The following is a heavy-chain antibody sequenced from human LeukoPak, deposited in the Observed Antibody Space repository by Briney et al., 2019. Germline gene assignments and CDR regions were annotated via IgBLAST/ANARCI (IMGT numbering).Heavy chain of an antibody. D-gene: IGHD3-10*01. Sequence: PGGSLRLSCAASGSSFSIYYMHWVRQAPGKGLVWVSRINSDGTATVYADSVRGRFTISRDNAKNTLYLQMNSLRAEDTAVYYCVLYGLGSPHWSQGTLVTVSS. V-gene: IGHV3-74*01. CDR3: VLYGLGSPH. CDR2: INSDGTAT. CDR1: GSSFSIYY. J-gene: IGHJ4*02.